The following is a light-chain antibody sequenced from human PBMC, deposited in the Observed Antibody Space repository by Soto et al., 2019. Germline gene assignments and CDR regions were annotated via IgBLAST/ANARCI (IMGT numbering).Light chain of an antibody. J-gene: IGLJ3*02. CDR3: QAYDNSLGVSVL. CDR2: EVS. V-gene: IGLV2-8*01. Sequence: QSALTQPPSASGSPGQSVTISCTGTSSDVGGYNYVSWYQQHPGKAPKLMIYEVSKRPSGVPDRFSGSKSGNTASLTVSGLQAEDEAYYYCQAYDNSLGVSVLFGGGTKLTVL. CDR1: SSDVGGYNY.